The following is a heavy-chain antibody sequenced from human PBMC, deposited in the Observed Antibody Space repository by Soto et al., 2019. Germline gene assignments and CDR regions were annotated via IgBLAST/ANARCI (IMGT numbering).Heavy chain of an antibody. J-gene: IGHJ6*02. Sequence: PSETLSLTCAVSGDSLDSGVWCSWVRQPPGKGLEWIGEIFHSGTTNYIPSLTSRVTISVDKSKNQFSLKLTSVTAADSAVYYCARTMVRGVRDFYSYDMDVWGQGATVTVSS. CDR3: ARTMVRGVRDFYSYDMDV. CDR2: IFHSGTT. D-gene: IGHD3-10*01. CDR1: GDSLDSGVW. V-gene: IGHV4-4*02.